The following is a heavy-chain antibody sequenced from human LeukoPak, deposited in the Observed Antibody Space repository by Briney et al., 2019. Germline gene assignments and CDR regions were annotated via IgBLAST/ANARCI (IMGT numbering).Heavy chain of an antibody. CDR3: ARGPHDAFDI. CDR1: GYTFTDYY. CDR2: INPNSGGT. V-gene: IGHV1-2*02. J-gene: IGHJ3*02. Sequence: ASVKVSCKASGYTFTDYYIHWVRQAPGQGLEWMGWINPNSGGTNYAQRFQGRVTMTRDTSISTLYMELSRLRSDDTGVYYCARGPHDAFDIWGQGTMVTVSS.